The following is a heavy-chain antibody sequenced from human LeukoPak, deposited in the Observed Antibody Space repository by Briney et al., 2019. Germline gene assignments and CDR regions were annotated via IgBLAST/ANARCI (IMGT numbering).Heavy chain of an antibody. V-gene: IGHV3-7*01. CDR2: IKQDGSEK. CDR3: AKDIVGGGDDY. J-gene: IGHJ4*02. D-gene: IGHD2-21*02. Sequence: GGSLRLSCAASGFTFSSYWMTWVRQAPGKGLEWVANIKQDGSEKFYVDSVRGRFTISRDNAKNSIYLQMNSLRVEDTAVYYCAKDIVGGGDDYWGQGTLVIVSS. CDR1: GFTFSSYW.